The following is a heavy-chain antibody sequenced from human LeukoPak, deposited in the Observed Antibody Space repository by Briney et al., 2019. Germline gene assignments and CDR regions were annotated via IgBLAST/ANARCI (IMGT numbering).Heavy chain of an antibody. CDR3: ARPMYYYDSSGYYAEYFQH. CDR2: IIPIFGTA. Sequence: SVKVSCKASGGTFSSYAISWVRQAPGQGLEWIGGIIPIFGTANYAQKLQGRVTITTDETTSTTYMELSSLRSEVTAVYYCARPMYYYDSSGYYAEYFQHWGQGILVTVSS. D-gene: IGHD3-22*01. V-gene: IGHV1-69*05. CDR1: GGTFSSYA. J-gene: IGHJ1*01.